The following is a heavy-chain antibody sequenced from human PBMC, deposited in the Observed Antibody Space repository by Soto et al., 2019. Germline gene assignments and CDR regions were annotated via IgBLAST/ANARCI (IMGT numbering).Heavy chain of an antibody. CDR1: GGSFSGYY. Sequence: SETLSLTCAVYGGSFSGYYWSWIRQPPGKGLEWIGEINHSGSTNYNPSLKSRVTISVDTSKNQFSLKLSSVTAADTAVYYCARCSRGRRYFDYWGQGTLVTVSS. CDR2: INHSGST. CDR3: ARCSRGRRYFDY. J-gene: IGHJ4*02. V-gene: IGHV4-34*01. D-gene: IGHD2-2*01.